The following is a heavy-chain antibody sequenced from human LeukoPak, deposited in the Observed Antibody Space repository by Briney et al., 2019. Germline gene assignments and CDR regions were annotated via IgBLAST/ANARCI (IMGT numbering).Heavy chain of an antibody. D-gene: IGHD1-26*01. CDR1: GYSFISYW. CDR3: TRSGSSGPNWFDP. V-gene: IGHV5-51*01. CDR2: IYPGDSDT. J-gene: IGHJ5*02. Sequence: GESLKISCKGSGYSFISYWIGWVRPMPGKGLEWMGIIYPGDSDTRYSPSFQGQVTISADMSISTAYLQWSSLKASDTAMYYCTRSGSSGPNWFDPWGQGTLVTVSS.